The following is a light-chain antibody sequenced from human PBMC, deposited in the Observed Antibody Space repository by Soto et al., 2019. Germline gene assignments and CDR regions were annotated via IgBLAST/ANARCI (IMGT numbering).Light chain of an antibody. CDR2: KAS. CDR1: QSINTW. J-gene: IGKJ1*01. CDR3: QHYDSYPPWT. Sequence: DIQMTQPPSTLSASVGDRVTITCRASQSINTWLAWYQQEPGKAPRLLIYKASSLESGVPSRFSGSGSGTEFTLTISSLQPDDFATYYCQHYDSYPPWTFGQGTKVELK. V-gene: IGKV1-5*03.